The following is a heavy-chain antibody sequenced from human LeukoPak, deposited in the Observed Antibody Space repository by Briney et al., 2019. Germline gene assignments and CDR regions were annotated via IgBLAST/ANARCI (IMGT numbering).Heavy chain of an antibody. Sequence: GGSLRLSCAASGFTFSIYGMHWVRQAPGKGLEWVAFIRYDGSDKKYKDSVKGRFTVSKDNSKNTLSLQMHSLRVEDTAVYYCATHYYASGNYYNPIFYWGQGALVTVSS. CDR3: ATHYYASGNYYNPIFY. V-gene: IGHV3-30*02. CDR2: IRYDGSDK. CDR1: GFTFSIYG. D-gene: IGHD3-10*01. J-gene: IGHJ4*02.